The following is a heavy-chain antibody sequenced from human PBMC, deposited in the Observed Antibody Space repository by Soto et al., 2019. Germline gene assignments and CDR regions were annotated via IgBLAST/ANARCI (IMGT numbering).Heavy chain of an antibody. Sequence: ASVKVSCKASGGTFSNYVVNWVRQAPGQGLEWMGWMNPNSGNTGYAQKFQGRVTMTRNTSISTAYMELSSLRSEDTAVYYCITGTTDAFDIWGQGTMVTVSS. CDR3: ITGTTDAFDI. V-gene: IGHV1-8*02. CDR2: MNPNSGNT. J-gene: IGHJ3*02. D-gene: IGHD1-7*01. CDR1: GGTFSNYV.